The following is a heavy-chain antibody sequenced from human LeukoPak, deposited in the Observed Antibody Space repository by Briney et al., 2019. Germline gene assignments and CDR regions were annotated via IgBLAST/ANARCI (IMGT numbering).Heavy chain of an antibody. CDR2: IYYSGST. V-gene: IGHV4-59*01. J-gene: IGHJ2*01. Sequence: PSGTLSLTCTVSGGSISGYYYNWIRQPPGKGLEWIGYIYYSGSTNYNPSLKRRVTISLDTSKNQFFLKLSSVTTADTAVYYCARSVVTLYWYFDLWGRGTLVTVSS. D-gene: IGHD4-23*01. CDR1: GGSISGYY. CDR3: ARSVVTLYWYFDL.